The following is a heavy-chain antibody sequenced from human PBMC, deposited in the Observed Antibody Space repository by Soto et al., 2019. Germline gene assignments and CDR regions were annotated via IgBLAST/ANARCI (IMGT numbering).Heavy chain of an antibody. V-gene: IGHV4-34*01. D-gene: IGHD1-1*01. Sequence: QVQLQQWGAGLVKPSETLSLSCAVYGQSFSGHSWAWIRQPPGKGLEWMGEINESGSTYYNPSLKSRVTLSTDTSNNQFSLKLSSVSAADTAAYFCARGSGIVALPGELEDVNYDYWGQGTLVNVSS. CDR2: INESGST. J-gene: IGHJ4*02. CDR3: ARGSGIVALPGELEDVNYDY. CDR1: GQSFSGHS.